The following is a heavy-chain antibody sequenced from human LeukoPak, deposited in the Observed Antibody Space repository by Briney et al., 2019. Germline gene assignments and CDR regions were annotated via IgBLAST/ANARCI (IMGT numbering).Heavy chain of an antibody. D-gene: IGHD3-10*01. CDR1: GFTFSSYG. J-gene: IGHJ4*02. CDR3: ASGSTPGNGYYFDC. Sequence: GGSLRLSCAASGFTFSSYGMHWVRQAPGKGLEWVAVIWYDGSNKYYADSVKGRFTISRDNSKNTLYLQMNSLRAEDTAVYYCASGSTPGNGYYFDCWGQGTLVTVSS. CDR2: IWYDGSNK. V-gene: IGHV3-33*01.